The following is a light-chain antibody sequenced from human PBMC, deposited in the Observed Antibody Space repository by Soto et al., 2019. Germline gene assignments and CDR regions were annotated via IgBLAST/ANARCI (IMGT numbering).Light chain of an antibody. V-gene: IGKV1-9*01. CDR2: TAS. J-gene: IGKJ4*01. CDR3: QQVNSYPLT. CDR1: QGLSSH. Sequence: IQLTQSPSSLSASVGDRVTITCRASQGLSSHLAWYQQKPGKAPKLLIYTASTLQSGVPSRFSGIESGTDFTLTIRSLQPEDFATYYCQQVNSYPLTFGGGTKVEIK.